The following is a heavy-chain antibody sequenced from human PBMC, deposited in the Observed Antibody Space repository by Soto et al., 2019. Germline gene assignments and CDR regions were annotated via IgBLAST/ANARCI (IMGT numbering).Heavy chain of an antibody. CDR2: IIPIFGTA. D-gene: IGHD6-13*01. V-gene: IGHV1-69*12. Sequence: QVQLVQSGAEVKKPGSSVKVSCKASGGTFSSYAISWVRQAPGQGLEWMGGIIPIFGTANYAQKFQGRVTXIAXEXRSTAYMELSSLRSEDTAVYYCARELGLEQQPHFDYWGQGTLVTVSS. J-gene: IGHJ4*02. CDR3: ARELGLEQQPHFDY. CDR1: GGTFSSYA.